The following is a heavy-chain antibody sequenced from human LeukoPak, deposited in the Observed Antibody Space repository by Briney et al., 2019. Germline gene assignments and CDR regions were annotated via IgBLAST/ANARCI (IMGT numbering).Heavy chain of an antibody. CDR1: GGSTSSGSYY. CDR2: IYTSGST. J-gene: IGHJ3*02. CDR3: ARVSLTAVSSGDAFDI. Sequence: SETLSLTCTVSGGSTSSGSYYWSWIRQPAGKGLEWIGRIYTSGSTNYNPSLKSRVTISVDTSKNQFSLKLSSVTAADTAVYYCARVSLTAVSSGDAFDIWGQGTMVTVSS. V-gene: IGHV4-61*02. D-gene: IGHD6-6*01.